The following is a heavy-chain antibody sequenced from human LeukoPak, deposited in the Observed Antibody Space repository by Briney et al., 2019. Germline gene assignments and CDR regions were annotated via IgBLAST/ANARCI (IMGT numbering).Heavy chain of an antibody. J-gene: IGHJ4*02. V-gene: IGHV1-2*02. D-gene: IGHD1-26*01. CDR3: ARQYSGYYLYFDY. CDR2: INPKSGGA. CDR1: GYTFTSYG. Sequence: ASVKVSCKASGYTFTSYGISWVRQAPGQGLEWMGWINPKSGGAKFAQKFQGRVTLTRDTSISTAYVELSSLRSDDTAVYYCARQYSGYYLYFDYWGQGSLVTVSS.